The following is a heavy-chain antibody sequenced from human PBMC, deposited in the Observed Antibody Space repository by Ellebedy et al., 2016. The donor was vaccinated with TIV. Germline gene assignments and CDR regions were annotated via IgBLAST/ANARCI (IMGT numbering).Heavy chain of an antibody. CDR1: GFTFSDYG. CDR3: APGGTTTVKKGFGY. CDR2: ISNDGRSK. J-gene: IGHJ4*02. D-gene: IGHD4-17*01. Sequence: PGGSLRLSCVASGFTFSDYGMHWVRQAPGKGLEWVAVISNDGRSKKHADSVRGRFTISRDNSKSTRYLQMDSLRADDTAVYYCAPGGTTTVKKGFGYWGQGTLVTVSS. V-gene: IGHV3-30*03.